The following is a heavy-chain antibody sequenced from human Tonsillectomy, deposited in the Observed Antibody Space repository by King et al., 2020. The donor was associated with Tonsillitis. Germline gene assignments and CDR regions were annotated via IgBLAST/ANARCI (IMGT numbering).Heavy chain of an antibody. D-gene: IGHD6-19*01. CDR2: IYYSGST. CDR1: GGSISSGGYY. CDR3: AIDPRPVGAVAGGYYYYGMDV. J-gene: IGHJ6*02. V-gene: IGHV4-31*03. Sequence: QLQESGPGLVKPSQTLSLTCTVSGGSISSGGYYWSWIRQHPGKGLEWIGYIYYSGSTYYNPSLKSRVTISVDTSKNQFSLKLSSVTAADTAVYYCAIDPRPVGAVAGGYYYYGMDVWGQGTTVTVSS.